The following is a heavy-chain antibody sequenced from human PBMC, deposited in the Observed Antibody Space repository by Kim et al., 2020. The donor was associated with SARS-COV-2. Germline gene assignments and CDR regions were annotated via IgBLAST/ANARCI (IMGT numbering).Heavy chain of an antibody. CDR2: IAEDGSRQ. J-gene: IGHJ3*01. CDR1: GFNFNVYW. CDR3: ARDLTPYENYNAYDALDF. D-gene: IGHD3-10*01. Sequence: GGSLRLSCAASGFNFNVYWMTWVRQAPGKALEWVANIAEDGSRQNYVDSVKGRFTISRDNAMSSLYLQMKSLRAEDTAVYFCARDLTPYENYNAYDALDFWGQGIMVTVSS. V-gene: IGHV3-7*03.